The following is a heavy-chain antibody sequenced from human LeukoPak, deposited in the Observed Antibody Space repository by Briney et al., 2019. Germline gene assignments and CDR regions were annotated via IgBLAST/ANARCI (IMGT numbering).Heavy chain of an antibody. D-gene: IGHD3-9*01. V-gene: IGHV1-2*02. CDR2: INPNTGGT. CDR1: GYTFTDYY. CDR3: ASSYDILTGSRGAFDY. J-gene: IGHJ4*02. Sequence: ASVKVSCKASGYTFTDYYMHWVRQAPGQGLEWMGWINPNTGGTNYAQKLQGRVTMTTDTSTSTAYMELRSLRSDDTAVYYCASSYDILTGSRGAFDYWGQGTLVTVSS.